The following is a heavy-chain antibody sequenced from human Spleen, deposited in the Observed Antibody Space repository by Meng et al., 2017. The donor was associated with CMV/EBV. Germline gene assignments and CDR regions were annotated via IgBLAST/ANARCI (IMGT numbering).Heavy chain of an antibody. V-gene: IGHV3-33*06. J-gene: IGHJ6*02. D-gene: IGHD6-13*01. CDR3: AKDSSSSYFHYYYGMDV. CDR2: IWYDGSNK. CDR1: GFTFDDYG. Sequence: GESLKISCAASGFTFDDYGMHWVRQAPGKGLEWVAVIWYDGSNKYYADSVKGRFTISRDNSKNTLFLQMNSVRAEDTAVYYCAKDSSSSYFHYYYGMDVWGQGTTVTVSS.